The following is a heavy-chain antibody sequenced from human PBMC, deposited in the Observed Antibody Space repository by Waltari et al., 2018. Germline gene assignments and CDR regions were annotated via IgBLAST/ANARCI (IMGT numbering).Heavy chain of an antibody. V-gene: IGHV3-23*01. J-gene: IGHJ6*03. CDR3: AKARGTMVRGEGISYYYYMDV. D-gene: IGHD3-10*01. CDR2: ISGSGGST. Sequence: EVQLLESGGGLVQHGGSLRLSCAASGFTCSSYAMSGVRQAPGKGLEWFSAISGSGGSTYYSDSVKGRFTISRDNSKNTLYLQMNSLRAEDTAVYYCAKARGTMVRGEGISYYYYMDVWGKGTTVTISS. CDR1: GFTCSSYA.